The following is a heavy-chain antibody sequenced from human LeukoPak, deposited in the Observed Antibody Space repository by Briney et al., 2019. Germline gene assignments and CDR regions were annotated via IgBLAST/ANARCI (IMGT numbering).Heavy chain of an antibody. Sequence: ASVKVSCKASGYTFTGYYMHWVRQAPGQGLEWMGWINPNSGGTNYAQKFQGRVTMTRDTSISTAYMELSRLGSDDTAVYYCARDQYYDSKGWFDPWGQGTLVTVSS. J-gene: IGHJ5*02. D-gene: IGHD3-22*01. CDR3: ARDQYYDSKGWFDP. V-gene: IGHV1-2*02. CDR1: GYTFTGYY. CDR2: INPNSGGT.